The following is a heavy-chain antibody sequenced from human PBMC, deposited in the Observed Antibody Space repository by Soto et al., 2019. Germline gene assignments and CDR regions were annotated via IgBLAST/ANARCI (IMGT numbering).Heavy chain of an antibody. J-gene: IGHJ5*02. CDR2: ISSSSSTI. V-gene: IGHV3-48*01. Sequence: PGGSLRLSCAASGFTFSSFSMNWVRQAPGKGLEWVSYISSSSSTIYYADSVKGRFTISRDNAKNSLYLQMNSLRAEDTAVYYCARDGLDYDYSNPRVWFDPWGQGTLVTVSS. CDR3: ARDGLDYDYSNPRVWFDP. D-gene: IGHD4-4*01. CDR1: GFTFSSFS.